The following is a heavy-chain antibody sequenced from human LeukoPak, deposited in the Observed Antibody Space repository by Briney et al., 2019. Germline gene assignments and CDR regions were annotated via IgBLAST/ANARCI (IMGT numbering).Heavy chain of an antibody. D-gene: IGHD3-10*01. Sequence: ASVKVSCKASGYTFTGYYMHWVRQAPGQGLEWMGWINPNSGGTNYAQKFQGRVTMTRDTSISTAYMELSRLRSDDTAVYYCARGPAAITMVRGVSCDIWGQGTMVTVSS. J-gene: IGHJ3*02. CDR2: INPNSGGT. CDR3: ARGPAAITMVRGVSCDI. CDR1: GYTFTGYY. V-gene: IGHV1-2*02.